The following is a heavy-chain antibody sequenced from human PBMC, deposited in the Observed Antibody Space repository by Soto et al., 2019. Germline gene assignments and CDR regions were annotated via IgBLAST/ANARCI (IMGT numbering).Heavy chain of an antibody. CDR1: GYTFTSYG. D-gene: IGHD3-3*01. Sequence: QVPLVQSGAEVKKPGASVKVSCKASGYTFTSYGISWVRQAPGQGLEWMGWISAYNGNTNYAQKLQGRVTMTTDTSTSTAYMELRSLTSDDTAVYYCASVGNYDFPHDAFDIWGQGTMVTVSS. V-gene: IGHV1-18*01. CDR3: ASVGNYDFPHDAFDI. J-gene: IGHJ3*02. CDR2: ISAYNGNT.